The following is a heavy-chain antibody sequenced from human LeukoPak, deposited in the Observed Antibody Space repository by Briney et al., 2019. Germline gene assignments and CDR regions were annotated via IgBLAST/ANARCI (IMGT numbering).Heavy chain of an antibody. D-gene: IGHD1-14*01. CDR2: VYSSGST. V-gene: IGHV4-4*07. CDR1: GASISSYY. CDR3: ARDPDGYNWFDS. J-gene: IGHJ5*01. Sequence: SETLSLTCTVSGASISSYYWSWIRQRAGKGLEWIGRVYSSGSTNYNPSLKSRVTMSEDTSKNQFSLKLRSVTAADTAVYYCARDPDGYNWFDSWGQGTQVTVST.